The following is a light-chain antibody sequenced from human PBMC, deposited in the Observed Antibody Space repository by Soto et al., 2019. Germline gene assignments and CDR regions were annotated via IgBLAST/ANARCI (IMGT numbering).Light chain of an antibody. CDR2: SAS. CDR3: LQHNSYPLT. CDR1: HNINYY. V-gene: IGKV1-17*03. Sequence: DIQMTQSPSAMSASVGDRVTISCRASHNINYYLAWFQQKPGKVPKRPIYSASSLQSGVPSRFSGSGSGTEFTLTITGLQPEDTAIYYCLQHNSYPLTFGGGTKVEIK. J-gene: IGKJ4*01.